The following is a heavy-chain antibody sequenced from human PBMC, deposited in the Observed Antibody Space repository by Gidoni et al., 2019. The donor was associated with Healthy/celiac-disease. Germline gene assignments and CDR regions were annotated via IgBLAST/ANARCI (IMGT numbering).Heavy chain of an antibody. V-gene: IGHV4-34*01. CDR3: ARCLWYGEI. D-gene: IGHD6-13*01. J-gene: IGHJ3*02. CDR1: GGSSSGHY. CDR2: INHSGST. Sequence: QVQLQQSGAGLMKPSEALSVTCAVYGGSSSGHYWSWTRQHPGKGLEWIGEINHSGSTNYNPSLKSRDTISVVTSKNQCSRKLSSVTAAGAAVYYCARCLWYGEIWGQGTMVTVSS.